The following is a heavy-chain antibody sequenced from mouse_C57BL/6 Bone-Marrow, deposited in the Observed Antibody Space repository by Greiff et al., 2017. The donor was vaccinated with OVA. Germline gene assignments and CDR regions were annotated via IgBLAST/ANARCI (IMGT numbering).Heavy chain of an antibody. D-gene: IGHD4-1*01. J-gene: IGHJ3*01. CDR2: IYPRSGTT. CDR1: GYTFTSYG. Sequence: QVQLQQSGAELARPGASVKLSCKASGYTFTSYGISWVKQRTGQGLEWIGEIYPRSGTTYYNEKFKGKATLTADKSSSTAYMELRSLTSEDSAVYFCARGRLGPFAYWGQGTLVTVSA. CDR3: ARGRLGPFAY. V-gene: IGHV1-81*01.